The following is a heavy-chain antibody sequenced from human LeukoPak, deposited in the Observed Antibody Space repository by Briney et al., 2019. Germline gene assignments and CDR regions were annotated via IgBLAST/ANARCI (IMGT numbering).Heavy chain of an antibody. CDR3: ARDSDSGWYEFDY. D-gene: IGHD6-19*01. CDR1: GFTFSSYW. Sequence: GGPLRLSCAASGFTFSSYWMSWVRQAPGKGLEWVANIKQDGSEKYYVDSVKGRFTISRDNARNSLYLQMNSLRAEDTAVYYCARDSDSGWYEFDYWGQGTLVTVSS. CDR2: IKQDGSEK. J-gene: IGHJ4*02. V-gene: IGHV3-7*01.